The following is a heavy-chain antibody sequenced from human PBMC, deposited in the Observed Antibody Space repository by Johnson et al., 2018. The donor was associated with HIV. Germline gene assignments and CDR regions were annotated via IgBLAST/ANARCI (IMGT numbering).Heavy chain of an antibody. J-gene: IGHJ3*02. V-gene: IGHV3-20*04. Sequence: VQLVESGGNVVRPGGSLRLSCAASGFTFDDYDMSWVRQAPGKGLEWVSGINWNGGSTGYADSVKGRFTISRDTAKNSLYLQMNSLGAEDTALYYCARGKLPAALRRGDAFDIWGQGTMVTVSS. D-gene: IGHD2-2*01. CDR3: ARGKLPAALRRGDAFDI. CDR1: GFTFDDYD. CDR2: INWNGGST.